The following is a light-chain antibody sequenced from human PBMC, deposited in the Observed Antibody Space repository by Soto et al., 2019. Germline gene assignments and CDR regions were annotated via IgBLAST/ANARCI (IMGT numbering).Light chain of an antibody. CDR2: EVS. CDR3: SSYTSSSTLV. V-gene: IGLV2-14*01. Sequence: QSGLTQPASVSGSPGQSITISCTGTSSDVGGYNFVAWYQHHPGKAPKVMIYEVSNRPSGVSNRFSGSKSGNTASLTISGLQAEDDADYYCSSYTSSSTLVFGGWTKLPS. CDR1: SSDVGGYNF. J-gene: IGLJ2*01.